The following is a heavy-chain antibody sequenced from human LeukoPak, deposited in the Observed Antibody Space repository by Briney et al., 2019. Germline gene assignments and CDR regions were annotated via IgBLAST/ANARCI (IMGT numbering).Heavy chain of an antibody. J-gene: IGHJ3*02. Sequence: GGSLRLSCAASGFMFRTYWMSWVRQAPGKGLEWVASIKEDGSQMYYVDSVKGRFTISRDNAKNSLYLQVNSLRAEDTAVYYCARAHGSYSAYDAFDIWGQGTMVTVSS. D-gene: IGHD1-26*01. CDR1: GFMFRTYW. CDR2: IKEDGSQM. V-gene: IGHV3-7*01. CDR3: ARAHGSYSAYDAFDI.